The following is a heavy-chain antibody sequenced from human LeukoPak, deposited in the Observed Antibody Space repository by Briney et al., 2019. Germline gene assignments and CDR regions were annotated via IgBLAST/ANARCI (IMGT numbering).Heavy chain of an antibody. D-gene: IGHD3-10*01. CDR3: AKDSRTYFYGSGSFSLPKRPLGYFDH. Sequence: GGSLRLSCAASGSTFSSYGMHWVRQAPGKGLEWVAFIRCDGSNKYYADSVKGRFTISRDNSKNTLFLQMSSLSAEDTAVYYCAKDSRTYFYGSGSFSLPKRPLGYFDHWGQGTLVTVSA. V-gene: IGHV3-30*02. CDR2: IRCDGSNK. CDR1: GSTFSSYG. J-gene: IGHJ4*02.